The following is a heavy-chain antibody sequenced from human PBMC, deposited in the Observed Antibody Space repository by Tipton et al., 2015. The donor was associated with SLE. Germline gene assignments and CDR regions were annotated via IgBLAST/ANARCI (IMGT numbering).Heavy chain of an antibody. CDR1: GGSISSGGYY. CDR3: ARESYSSSSSLFDY. J-gene: IGHJ4*02. V-gene: IGHV4-61*09. Sequence: TLSLTCTVSGGSISSGGYYWSWIRQPAGKGLEWIGYIYTTGSTNYNPSLKSRVTISVDTSKNQFSLKLSPVTAADTAVYYCARESYSSSSSLFDYWGQGTLVTVSS. D-gene: IGHD6-6*01. CDR2: IYTTGST.